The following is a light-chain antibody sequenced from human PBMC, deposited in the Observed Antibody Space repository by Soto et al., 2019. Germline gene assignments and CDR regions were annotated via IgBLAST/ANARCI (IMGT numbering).Light chain of an antibody. CDR3: QQYKNWPYT. CDR2: GAS. Sequence: LLMTQSQAPLSVSPGERATLSCRASQSVSSNLAWYQQQPGQAPRLLIYGASTSATGIPARFSGSGSGTEFTLTSSSLQSEEFAVYSCQQYKNWPYTFGQGTKLESK. CDR1: QSVSSN. J-gene: IGKJ2*01. V-gene: IGKV3-15*01.